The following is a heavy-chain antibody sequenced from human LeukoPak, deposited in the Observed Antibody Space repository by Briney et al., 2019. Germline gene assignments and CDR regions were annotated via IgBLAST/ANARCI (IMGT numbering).Heavy chain of an antibody. CDR1: GYTFTGYY. CDR2: INPNSGGT. CDR3: ATVYLGLDYYYYMDV. J-gene: IGHJ6*03. V-gene: IGHV1-2*02. Sequence: ASVKVSCKASGYTFTGYYMHWVRQAPGQGLEWMGWINPNSGGTNYAQKFQGRVTMTEDTSTDTAYMELSSLRSEDTAVYYCATVYLGLDYYYYMDVWGKGTTVTISS. D-gene: IGHD3-16*01.